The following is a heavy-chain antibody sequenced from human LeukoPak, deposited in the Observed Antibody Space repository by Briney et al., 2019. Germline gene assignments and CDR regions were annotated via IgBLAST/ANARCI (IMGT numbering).Heavy chain of an antibody. Sequence: GGSLRLSCAASGFTFSSYSMNWVRQAPGKGLEWVSYISSSSTIYYADSVKGRFTISRDNAKNSLYLQMNSLRAEDTAVYYCASSYYDFWSGYWHYYYGMDVWGQGTTVTVSS. CDR3: ASSYYDFWSGYWHYYYGMDV. CDR2: ISSSSTI. CDR1: GFTFSSYS. V-gene: IGHV3-48*01. D-gene: IGHD3-3*01. J-gene: IGHJ6*02.